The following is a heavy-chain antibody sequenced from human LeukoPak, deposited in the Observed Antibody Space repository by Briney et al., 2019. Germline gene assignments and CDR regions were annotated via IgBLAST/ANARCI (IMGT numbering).Heavy chain of an antibody. CDR3: ARVVATGYFDY. Sequence: SETLSLTCTVSGGSISSYYWSWIRQPPGKGLEWIGYIYTSGSTNYNPSLKSRVTMSVDTSKNQFSLKLSSVTAADTAVYYCARVVATGYFDYWGQGTLVTVSS. CDR2: IYTSGST. J-gene: IGHJ4*02. V-gene: IGHV4-4*08. CDR1: GGSISSYY. D-gene: IGHD2-15*01.